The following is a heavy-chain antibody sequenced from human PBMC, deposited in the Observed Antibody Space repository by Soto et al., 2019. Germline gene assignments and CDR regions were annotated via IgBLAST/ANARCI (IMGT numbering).Heavy chain of an antibody. Sequence: QVQLQESGPGLVKPSGTLSLTCAVSGGSISSSNWWSWVRQPPGKGLEWIGGIYHSGRTNYNPSLKSRVTISVDKSKNQFSLKLSSVTAADTAVYYCARSFQLVAQRVAFDIWGQGTMFTVSS. D-gene: IGHD5-12*01. CDR2: IYHSGRT. CDR3: ARSFQLVAQRVAFDI. J-gene: IGHJ3*02. CDR1: GGSISSSNW. V-gene: IGHV4-4*02.